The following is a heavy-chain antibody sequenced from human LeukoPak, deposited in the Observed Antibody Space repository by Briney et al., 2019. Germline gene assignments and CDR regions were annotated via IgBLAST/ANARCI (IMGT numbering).Heavy chain of an antibody. CDR2: INPNSDGT. V-gene: IGHV1-2*02. CDR1: GYTFTGYY. Sequence: GASVKVSCKASGYTFTGYYMHWVRQTPGQGVEWMGWINPNSDGTNSAQKFQGRVTMTSDTSISTAYMELSRLRSDDTAVGYGARDRGLTGYSSSWYIDYWGQGTLVTVSS. CDR3: ARDRGLTGYSSSWYIDY. J-gene: IGHJ4*02. D-gene: IGHD6-13*01.